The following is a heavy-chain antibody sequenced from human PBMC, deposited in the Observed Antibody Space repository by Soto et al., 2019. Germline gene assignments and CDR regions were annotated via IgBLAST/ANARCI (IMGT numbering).Heavy chain of an antibody. CDR2: IYHSVST. D-gene: IGHD3-22*01. J-gene: IGHJ4*02. V-gene: IGHV4-38-2*01. Sequence: SETLSLTCAVSCYSISGGYYWGWIRQPPVKGLECIVSIYHSVSTYYNPSLKSRVNLSGDTSKNQFSLKLSSVTAADTAVYYCARATYSSDSSGYDFLYWGQGTQVT. CDR3: ARATYSSDSSGYDFLY. CDR1: CYSISGGYY.